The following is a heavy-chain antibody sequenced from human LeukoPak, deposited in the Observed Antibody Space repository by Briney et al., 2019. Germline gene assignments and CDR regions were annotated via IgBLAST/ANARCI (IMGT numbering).Heavy chain of an antibody. CDR2: ISAYNGNT. V-gene: IGHV1-18*01. Sequence: GASVKVSCKASGYTFTSYGISWVRQAPGQGLEWMGWISAYNGNTNYAQKLQGRVTMTTDTSTSTAYMELRSLRSDDTAVYYCASGVEYSSSWFAFDIWGQGTMVTVSS. J-gene: IGHJ3*02. CDR3: ASGVEYSSSWFAFDI. D-gene: IGHD6-6*01. CDR1: GYTFTSYG.